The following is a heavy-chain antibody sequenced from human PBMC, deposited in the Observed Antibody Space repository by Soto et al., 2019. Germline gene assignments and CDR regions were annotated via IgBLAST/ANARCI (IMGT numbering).Heavy chain of an antibody. Sequence: EVQLVESGGGLVQPGGSLRLSCAASGFTVSSNYMSWVRQAPGKGLEWVSVIYSGGSTYYADSVKGRFTISRHNSENTLYLQMNSLRAEDTAVDYCAREIRGFGVDYWGQGTLVTVSS. CDR1: GFTVSSNY. V-gene: IGHV3-53*04. CDR2: IYSGGST. CDR3: AREIRGFGVDY. J-gene: IGHJ4*02. D-gene: IGHD3-3*01.